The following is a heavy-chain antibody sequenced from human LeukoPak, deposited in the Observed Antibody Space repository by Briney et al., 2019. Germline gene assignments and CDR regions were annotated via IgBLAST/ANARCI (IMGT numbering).Heavy chain of an antibody. CDR2: ISDRGDNT. V-gene: IGHV3-23*01. Sequence: PGGSLRLSCAASGFTFSAYGMTWVRQAPGKGLEWVSHISDRGDNTYYADSVKGRFTISRDNSKNTLYLQMNSLRAEDTAVYYCARGSRLGVVERDAFGIWGQGTMVTVSS. CDR1: GFTFSAYG. D-gene: IGHD3-3*01. J-gene: IGHJ3*02. CDR3: ARGSRLGVVERDAFGI.